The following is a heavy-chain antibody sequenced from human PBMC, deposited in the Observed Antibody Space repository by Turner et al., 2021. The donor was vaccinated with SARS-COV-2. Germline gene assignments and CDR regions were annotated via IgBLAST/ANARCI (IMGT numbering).Heavy chain of an antibody. J-gene: IGHJ4*02. V-gene: IGHV4-31*03. CDR2: IYYSGST. CDR1: GGSISSGGYY. D-gene: IGHD3-9*01. Sequence: QVQLQESGPGLVKPSQTLSLTCTVSGGSISSGGYYWSWIRQHPGKGLEWIGYIYYSGSTYYNPSLKSRVNISVDTSKKQFSLKLSSVIAADTAVYYCARLRYFDWSYYFDYWGQGTLVTVSS. CDR3: ARLRYFDWSYYFDY.